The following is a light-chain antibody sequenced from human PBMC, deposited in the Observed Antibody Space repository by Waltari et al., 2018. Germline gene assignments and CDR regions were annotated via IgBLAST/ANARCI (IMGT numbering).Light chain of an antibody. CDR1: ALPKQL. V-gene: IGLV3-25*03. J-gene: IGLJ2*01. CDR2: KDS. CDR3: QSADSSGTYVV. Sequence: SYELTQPPSVSVSPGQTARITFSGYALPKQLASWYQQKPGQAPVLVIYKDSERPSGIPERFSGSSSGTTVTLTISGVQAEDEADYYCQSADSSGTYVVFGGGTKLTVL.